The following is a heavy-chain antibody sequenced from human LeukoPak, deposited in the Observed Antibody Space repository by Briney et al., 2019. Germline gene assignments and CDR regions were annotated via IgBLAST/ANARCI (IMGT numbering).Heavy chain of an antibody. J-gene: IGHJ4*02. CDR3: AVTTSRDDFWSGYSGIFDY. Sequence: ASVKVSCKASGYTFTGYYMHWVRQAPGQGLEWMGWINPNSGGTNHAQKFQGRVTMTRDTSISTAYMELSRLRSDDTAVYYCAVTTSRDDFWSGYSGIFDYWGQGTLVTVSS. CDR1: GYTFTGYY. D-gene: IGHD3-3*01. CDR2: INPNSGGT. V-gene: IGHV1-2*02.